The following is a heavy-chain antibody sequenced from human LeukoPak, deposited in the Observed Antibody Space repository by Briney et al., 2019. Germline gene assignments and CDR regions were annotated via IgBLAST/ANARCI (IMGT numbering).Heavy chain of an antibody. Sequence: GASVKVSCKASGYTFTGYYMHWVRQAPGQGLEWMGWINPNSGGTNYAQKFQGWVTMTRDTSISTAYMELSRLRSDDTAVYYCARVATVVTPGAFDIWGQGTMVTVSS. J-gene: IGHJ3*02. CDR2: INPNSGGT. CDR3: ARVATVVTPGAFDI. D-gene: IGHD4-23*01. V-gene: IGHV1-2*04. CDR1: GYTFTGYY.